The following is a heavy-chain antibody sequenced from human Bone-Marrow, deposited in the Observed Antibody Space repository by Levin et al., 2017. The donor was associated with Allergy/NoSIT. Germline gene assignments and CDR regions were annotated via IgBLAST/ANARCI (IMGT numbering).Heavy chain of an antibody. CDR2: ISYDGSNQ. D-gene: IGHD2-2*01. Sequence: SGGSLRLSCAASGFTFSSYVMQWVRQAPGKGLEWVAVISYDGSNQYYADSVKGRFTISRDNSKNTLYLQMNSLRGEDTAVYYCAREIGDFVLVPAAIFLSGDYYYGMDVWGQGTTVTVSS. CDR3: AREIGDFVLVPAAIFLSGDYYYGMDV. V-gene: IGHV3-30-3*01. CDR1: GFTFSSYV. J-gene: IGHJ6*02.